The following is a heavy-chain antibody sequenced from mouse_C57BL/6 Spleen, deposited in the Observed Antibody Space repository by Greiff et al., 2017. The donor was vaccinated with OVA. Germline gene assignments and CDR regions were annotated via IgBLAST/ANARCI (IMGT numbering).Heavy chain of an antibody. D-gene: IGHD2-2*01. Sequence: VQLQQPGAELVRPGTSVKLSCKASGYTFTSYWMHWVKQRPGQGLEWIGVIDPSDSYTNYNQKFKGKATLTVDTSSSTAYMQLSSLTSEDAAVYYCARLEAGGYDGGQGTLVTVSA. CDR3: ARLEAGGYD. J-gene: IGHJ3*01. CDR2: IDPSDSYT. V-gene: IGHV1-59*01. CDR1: GYTFTSYW.